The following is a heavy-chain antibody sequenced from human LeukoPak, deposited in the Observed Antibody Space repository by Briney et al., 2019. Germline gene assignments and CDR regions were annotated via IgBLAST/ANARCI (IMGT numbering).Heavy chain of an antibody. Sequence: GGSLRLSCAASGFTFSSYAMSWVRQAPGKGLEWVSSISSSSSYIYYADSVKGRFTISRDNAKNSLYLQMNSLRAEDTAVYYCARASSYDFWSGTIDAFDIWGQGTMVTVSS. V-gene: IGHV3-21*01. J-gene: IGHJ3*02. CDR3: ARASSYDFWSGTIDAFDI. D-gene: IGHD3-3*01. CDR2: ISSSSSYI. CDR1: GFTFSSYA.